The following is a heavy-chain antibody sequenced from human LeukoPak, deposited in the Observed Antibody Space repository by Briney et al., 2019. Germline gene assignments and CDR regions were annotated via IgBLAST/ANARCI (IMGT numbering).Heavy chain of an antibody. CDR2: IKFDESER. CDR1: GFTFSSFW. D-gene: IGHD1/OR15-1a*01. V-gene: IGHV3-7*04. CDR3: TRVTTNGYFEY. J-gene: IGHJ4*02. Sequence: GGSLRLSCAASGFTFSSFWMAWVRRAPGKGLEWVASIKFDESERHHVDSVKGRFTISRDNAKNSLYLQMNSLRAEDTAVYFCTRVTTNGYFEYWGQGTLVTVSS.